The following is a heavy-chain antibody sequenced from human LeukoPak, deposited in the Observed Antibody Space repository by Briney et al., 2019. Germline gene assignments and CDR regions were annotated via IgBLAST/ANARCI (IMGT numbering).Heavy chain of an antibody. V-gene: IGHV2-5*02. CDR3: AHGRVATIGNWFDP. CDR2: IYWDDDK. Sequence: GPTLVKPTQTLTQTCTFSGFSLCTSGVGVGWIRQPPGKALEWLALIYWDDDKRYSPSLKSRLTITKDTSKNQVVLTMTNVDPVDTATYYWAHGRVATIGNWFDPWGQGTLVTVFS. D-gene: IGHD5-12*01. CDR1: GFSLCTSGVG. J-gene: IGHJ5*02.